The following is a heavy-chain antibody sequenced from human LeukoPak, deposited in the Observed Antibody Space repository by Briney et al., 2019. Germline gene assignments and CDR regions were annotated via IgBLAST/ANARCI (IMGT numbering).Heavy chain of an antibody. CDR1: GDSIGNQY. D-gene: IGHD6-13*01. J-gene: IGHJ4*02. Sequence: PSETLSLTCTVAGDSIGNQYWSWIRQPPGKGLEWIGYIYYSEYTKYNPALERRVTISVDTSKNQFPRRLTSVTAADTAIYFCAGEAAAGTNFDYRGQGILVTDS. V-gene: IGHV4-59*11. CDR3: AGEAAAGTNFDY. CDR2: IYYSEYT.